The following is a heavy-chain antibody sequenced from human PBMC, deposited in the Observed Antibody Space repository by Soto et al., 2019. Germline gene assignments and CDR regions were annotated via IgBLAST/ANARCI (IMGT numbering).Heavy chain of an antibody. CDR3: ARRSSWHEGYFDS. Sequence: QLQLQESGPGLVKPSETLSLTCTVSGGSISSSSYYWGWIRQPPGKGLEWIGTIYYSGSTYYNPSLKSRITISVDTSKNQFSLKLSSVTAADTAVYYCARRSSWHEGYFDSWGQGTLVTVSS. CDR2: IYYSGST. J-gene: IGHJ4*02. CDR1: GGSISSSSYY. V-gene: IGHV4-39*01. D-gene: IGHD6-13*01.